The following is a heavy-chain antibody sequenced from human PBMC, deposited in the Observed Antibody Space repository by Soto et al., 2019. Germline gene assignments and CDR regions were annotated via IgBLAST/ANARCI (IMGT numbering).Heavy chain of an antibody. CDR1: VFTFSSHP. CDR2: IGERGDGT. Sequence: VGSLRLSCASSVFTFSSHPMSCVRHSPGKGLEWVSAIGERGDGTAYRDSVKGRFTISRDNFKNMLYLQMDSLRAEDTAVYYCANRLGNYYFYALPFDLLGQGTMVILSS. J-gene: IGHJ3*01. V-gene: IGHV3-23*01. CDR3: ANRLGNYYFYALPFDL. D-gene: IGHD1-26*01.